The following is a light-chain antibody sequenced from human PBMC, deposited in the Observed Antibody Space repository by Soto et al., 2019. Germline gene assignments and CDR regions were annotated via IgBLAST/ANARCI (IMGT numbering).Light chain of an antibody. Sequence: QSVLTQPPSVSAAPGQKVTISCSGSSSNIGNNYVSWYQQLPGTAPKLLIYDNNKRPSGIPDRFSASKSGTSATLGITGLQTGDEADDYCGTWDSSRHAVFGAGTQLTVL. CDR3: GTWDSSRHAV. V-gene: IGLV1-51*01. J-gene: IGLJ7*01. CDR2: DNN. CDR1: SSNIGNNY.